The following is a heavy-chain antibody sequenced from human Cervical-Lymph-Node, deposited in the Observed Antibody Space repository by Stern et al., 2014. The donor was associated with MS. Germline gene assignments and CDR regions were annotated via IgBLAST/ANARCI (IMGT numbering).Heavy chain of an antibody. Sequence: QVTLKESGPTLVQPTQTLTLTCTFSGFSLNTSGVGVGWIRQPPGKGLEWLAPIYWDDDKRYRPSLKSRLTITRGSSKNQVVLTMTNMDPVDTATYYCAHRRHPYDFRYWGQGTLVTVSS. CDR3: AHRRHPYDFRY. J-gene: IGHJ4*02. CDR2: IYWDDDK. D-gene: IGHD3-3*01. V-gene: IGHV2-5*02. CDR1: GFSLNTSGVG.